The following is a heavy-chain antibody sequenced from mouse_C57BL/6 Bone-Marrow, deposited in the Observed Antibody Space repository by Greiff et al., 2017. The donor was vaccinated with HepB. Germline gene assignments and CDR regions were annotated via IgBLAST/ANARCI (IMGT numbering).Heavy chain of an antibody. CDR3: TRSPLGRGAWFAY. CDR2: IYPGNSDT. Sequence: VQLQQSGTVLARPGASVKMSCKTSGYTFTSYWMHWVKQRPGQGLEWIGAIYPGNSDTSYNQKFKGKAKLTAVTSASTAYMELSSLTNEDSAVYYCTRSPLGRGAWFAYWGQGTTLTVSS. V-gene: IGHV1-5*01. J-gene: IGHJ2*01. D-gene: IGHD4-1*01. CDR1: GYTFTSYW.